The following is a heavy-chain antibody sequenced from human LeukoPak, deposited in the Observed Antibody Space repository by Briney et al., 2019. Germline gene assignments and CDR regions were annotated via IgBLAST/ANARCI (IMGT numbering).Heavy chain of an antibody. CDR1: GFTFSSYG. V-gene: IGHV3-23*01. CDR3: TAEYDSSGYYPWFFDL. J-gene: IGHJ2*01. D-gene: IGHD3-22*01. CDR2: ISGSGGST. Sequence: GGTLRLSCAASGFTFSSYGMSWVRQTPGKGLEWVSVISGSGGSTYYADSVKGRFTISRDNSKNTLYLQMNSLKTEDTAVYYCTAEYDSSGYYPWFFDLWGRGTLVTASS.